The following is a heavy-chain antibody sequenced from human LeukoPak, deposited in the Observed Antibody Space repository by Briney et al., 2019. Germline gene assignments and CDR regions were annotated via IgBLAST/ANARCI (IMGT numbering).Heavy chain of an antibody. V-gene: IGHV1-18*01. D-gene: IGHD2-21*01. CDR3: AGGEVVVVMEKNGFAP. CDR2: IRAYNGNT. CDR1: GYTFTSYG. J-gene: IGHJ5*02. Sequence: ASVKVSCKASGYTFTSYGISWVRQAPGQGLEWMGWIRAYNGNTNYAQKLQGRVTMTTDTSTSTAYMELRSLRSDDTAVYYCAGGEVVVVMEKNGFAPGGQEPLVTVSS.